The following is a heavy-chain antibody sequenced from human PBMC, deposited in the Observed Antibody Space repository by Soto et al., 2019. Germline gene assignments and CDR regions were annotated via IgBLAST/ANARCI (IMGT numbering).Heavy chain of an antibody. J-gene: IGHJ4*02. D-gene: IGHD4-17*01. Sequence: GESLKISCNGSGYKFTTYWIGWVRQMPGKGLEWMAIIYPDDSDSRYSPSFQGQVTISADKSISTAYLQWSSLKASDTAIYYCVATYGDYLDYWGQGTLVTVSS. CDR2: IYPDDSDS. CDR1: GYKFTTYW. CDR3: VATYGDYLDY. V-gene: IGHV5-51*01.